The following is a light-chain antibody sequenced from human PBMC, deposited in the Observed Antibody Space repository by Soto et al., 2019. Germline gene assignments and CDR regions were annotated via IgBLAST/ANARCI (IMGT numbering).Light chain of an antibody. Sequence: QSALTQPASVSGSPGQSITISCTGTSSDVGGYNYVSWYQQHPGKAPKLMIYDVGNRPSGVSNRFSGSKSGNTASLTISGLQAEDEAYYYCSSYTSSSTSYYVFGTGTKVTVL. J-gene: IGLJ1*01. CDR2: DVG. V-gene: IGLV2-14*01. CDR1: SSDVGGYNY. CDR3: SSYTSSSTSYYV.